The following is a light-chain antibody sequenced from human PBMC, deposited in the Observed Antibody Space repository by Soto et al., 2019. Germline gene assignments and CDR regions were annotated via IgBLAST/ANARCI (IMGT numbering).Light chain of an antibody. CDR1: TGAVTGGHY. CDR3: LLSYSGARV. CDR2: DTS. V-gene: IGLV7-46*01. J-gene: IGLJ2*01. Sequence: QAVVTQEPSLTVSPGGTVTLTCGSSTGAVTGGHYSYWFQQKPGQAPRTLIYDTSNKHSWTPARFSGSLLGGKAALILSGAQPEDEADYYCLLSYSGARVFGGGTQLTVL.